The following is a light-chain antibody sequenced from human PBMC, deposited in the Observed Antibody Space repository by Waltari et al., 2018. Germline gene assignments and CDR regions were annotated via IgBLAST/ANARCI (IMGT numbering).Light chain of an antibody. J-gene: IGKJ5*01. CDR3: QQTSRTPIT. Sequence: DIEMTQSRSSLSASVGDRVTITCRASQSVSNSLNWYQQKPGKAPKLLIFGASNLHSGVAAKFSGSGSGTDFTLTIRSLQPEDSATYYCQQTSRTPITFGQGTRVEIK. CDR2: GAS. V-gene: IGKV1-39*01. CDR1: QSVSNS.